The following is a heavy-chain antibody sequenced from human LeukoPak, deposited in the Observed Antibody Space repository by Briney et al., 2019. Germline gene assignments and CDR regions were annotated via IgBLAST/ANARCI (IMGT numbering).Heavy chain of an antibody. CDR3: AKDRSSGCLDY. J-gene: IGHJ4*02. V-gene: IGHV3-33*06. Sequence: GGSLRLSCAASGFTFSSYGMHWVRQAPGKGLEWVAVIWYDGSNEYYADSVKGRFTISRDNSKNTLYLQMNSLRAENTAVYYCAKDRSSGCLDYWGQGTLVTVSS. CDR2: IWYDGSNE. CDR1: GFTFSSYG. D-gene: IGHD6-19*01.